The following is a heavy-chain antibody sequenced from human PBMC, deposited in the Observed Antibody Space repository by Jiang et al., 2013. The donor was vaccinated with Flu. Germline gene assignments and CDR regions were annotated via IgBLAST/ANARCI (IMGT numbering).Heavy chain of an antibody. CDR1: GYTFTNYA. Sequence: VQSGSELKKPGASVKLSCKASGYTFTNYAMSWMRQAPGQGLEWMGWINTNTGKPTFAQGFTGRFVFSLDTSVSTAYLQISSLEAEDTAVYYCARDRRACIYDTCYTDFDYWVQGTLVTVS. V-gene: IGHV7-4-1*02. J-gene: IGHJ4*02. D-gene: IGHD2-8*01. CDR3: ARDRRACIYDTCYTDFDY. CDR2: INTNTGKP.